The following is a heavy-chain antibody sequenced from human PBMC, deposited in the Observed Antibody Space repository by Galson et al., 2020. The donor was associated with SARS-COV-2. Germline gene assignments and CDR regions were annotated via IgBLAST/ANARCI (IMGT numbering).Heavy chain of an antibody. J-gene: IGHJ4*02. D-gene: IGHD6-6*01. CDR3: ARSGAAGRPLLSY. CDR1: GGSISSHY. CDR2: IYDSGST. Sequence: ETSATLSLTCTVSGGSISSHYWSWIRQPPGKGLEWIGYIYDSGSTNYNPSLKSRVTISVDTSEKQVSLKLSSVTAADTAVYYCARSGAAGRPLLSYWGQGTLVTVSS. V-gene: IGHV4-59*08.